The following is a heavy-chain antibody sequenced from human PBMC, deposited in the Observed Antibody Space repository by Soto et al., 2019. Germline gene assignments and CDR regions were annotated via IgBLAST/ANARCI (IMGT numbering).Heavy chain of an antibody. Sequence: PSETLSLTCTVSGGSISSYYWSWIRQPPGKGLEWIGYIYYSGSTNYNPSLKSRVTISVDTSKNQFSLKLSSVTAADTAVYYCARSLRGYCSGGSCYPNEYNFDYWGQGTLVTVS. CDR3: ARSLRGYCSGGSCYPNEYNFDY. J-gene: IGHJ4*02. D-gene: IGHD2-15*01. V-gene: IGHV4-59*08. CDR1: GGSISSYY. CDR2: IYYSGST.